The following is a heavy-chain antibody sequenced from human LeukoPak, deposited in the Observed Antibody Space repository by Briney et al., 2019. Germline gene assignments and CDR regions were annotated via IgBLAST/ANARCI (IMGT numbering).Heavy chain of an antibody. Sequence: ASVKVSCKASGYTFTSYDINWVRQATGQGLEWMGWMNPNSGNTGYAQKLQGRVTMTTDTSTSTAYMELRSLRSDDTAVYYCARGGLQPPSVWGQGTTVTVSS. D-gene: IGHD4-4*01. V-gene: IGHV1-8*01. J-gene: IGHJ6*02. CDR2: MNPNSGNT. CDR3: ARGGLQPPSV. CDR1: GYTFTSYD.